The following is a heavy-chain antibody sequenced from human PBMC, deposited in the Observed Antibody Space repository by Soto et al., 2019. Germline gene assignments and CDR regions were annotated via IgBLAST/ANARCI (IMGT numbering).Heavy chain of an antibody. J-gene: IGHJ4*02. Sequence: QVLLVQSGAEVKKPGASVQISCKASGYTFTTYDMHWVRQAPGQRLEWMGSINANNGNPKYSQRFQGRATFTTGTSATTGYMDLSSLISEDTSVYYCVVRRGWWAVHYWGQGTLVTVSS. V-gene: IGHV1-3*01. CDR1: GYTFTTYD. CDR2: INANNGNP. CDR3: VVRRGWWAVHY. D-gene: IGHD2-8*02.